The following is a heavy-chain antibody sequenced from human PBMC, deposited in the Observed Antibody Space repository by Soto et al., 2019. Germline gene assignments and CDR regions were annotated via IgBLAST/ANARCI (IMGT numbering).Heavy chain of an antibody. CDR3: ARTAAAGKYYYGVDV. V-gene: IGHV5-51*01. CDR1: GYSFTSYL. Sequence: PGESLKISCKGSGYSFTSYLIGWVRQMPGKGLEWMGIIYPGDSDTRYSPSFQGQVTISADKSISTAYLQWSSLKASDTAMYYCARTAAAGKYYYGVDVWGQGTTVTAP. CDR2: IYPGDSDT. D-gene: IGHD6-13*01. J-gene: IGHJ6*02.